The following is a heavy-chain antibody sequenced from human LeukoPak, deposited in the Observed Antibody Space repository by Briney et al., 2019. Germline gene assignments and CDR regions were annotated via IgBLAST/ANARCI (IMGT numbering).Heavy chain of an antibody. V-gene: IGHV3-15*01. CDR2: IKSKTDDGTT. CDR1: GFTFSSYE. Sequence: KTGGSLRLSCAASGFTFSSYELNWVRQAPGKGLEWVGRIKSKTDDGTTDYGAPVKGRFTISRDDSKNTLYLQMSSLKTEDTAVYYCTTEGLNAFGVWGQGTMVTVSS. CDR3: TTEGLNAFGV. J-gene: IGHJ3*01.